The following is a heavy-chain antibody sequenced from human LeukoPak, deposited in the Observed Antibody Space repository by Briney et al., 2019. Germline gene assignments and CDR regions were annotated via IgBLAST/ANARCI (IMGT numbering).Heavy chain of an antibody. V-gene: IGHV1-69*04. D-gene: IGHD3-22*01. J-gene: IGHJ4*02. CDR2: IIPILGIA. CDR1: GGTFSSYA. Sequence: SVKVSCKASGGTFSSYAISWVRQAPGQGLEWMGRIIPILGIANYAQKLQGRVTMTTDTSTSTAYMELRSLRSDDTAVYYCARVAIVVVNAFDYWGQGTLVTVFS. CDR3: ARVAIVVVNAFDY.